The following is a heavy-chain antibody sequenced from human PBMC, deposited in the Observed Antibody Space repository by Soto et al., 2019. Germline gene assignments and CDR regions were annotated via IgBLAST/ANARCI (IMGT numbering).Heavy chain of an antibody. Sequence: GASVKVSCKASGYTFTTYDINWVRQATGQGLEWMGWMSPNSGNTGYAQKFQGRVTMTRDTSITTAYMELSSLRSDDTAVYYCARQWELSYYYYGMDVWGRGTTVTVSS. V-gene: IGHV1-8*01. CDR3: ARQWELSYYYYGMDV. CDR2: MSPNSGNT. CDR1: GYTFTTYD. J-gene: IGHJ6*02. D-gene: IGHD1-26*01.